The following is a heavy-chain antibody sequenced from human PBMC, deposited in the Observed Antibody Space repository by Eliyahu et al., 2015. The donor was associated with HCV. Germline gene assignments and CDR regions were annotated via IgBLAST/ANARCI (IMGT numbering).Heavy chain of an antibody. CDR3: AHSRIALLWFGELLYPWGMDV. D-gene: IGHD3-10*01. Sequence: QITLKESGPTLVKPTQTLTLTCTFSGFSLSTSGVGVGWIRQPPGKALEWLALIYWNDDKRYSPSLKSRLTITKDTSKNQVVLTMTNMDPVDTATYYCAHSRIALLWFGELLYPWGMDVWGQGTTVTVSS. V-gene: IGHV2-5*01. J-gene: IGHJ6*02. CDR1: GFSLSTSGVG. CDR2: IYWNDDK.